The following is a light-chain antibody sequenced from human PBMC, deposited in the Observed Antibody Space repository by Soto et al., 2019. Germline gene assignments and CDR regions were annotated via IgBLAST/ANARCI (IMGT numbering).Light chain of an antibody. J-gene: IGLJ1*01. V-gene: IGLV2-14*01. CDR1: SSDVGGDYY. Sequence: QSVLTQPASVSGSPGQSITISCAGTSSDVGGDYYVSWYQQHPGKAPKLMIYEVNNRPSGISNRFSGSKSGNTASLTISGLQAEDEADYYCGSYTNNATVPYVFGTGTKLTVL. CDR3: GSYTNNATVPYV. CDR2: EVN.